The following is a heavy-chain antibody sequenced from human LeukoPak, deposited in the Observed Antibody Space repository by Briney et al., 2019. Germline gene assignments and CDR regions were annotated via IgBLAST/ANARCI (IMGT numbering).Heavy chain of an antibody. CDR2: IYHSGST. Sequence: SETLSLTCTVSGGSISSGGYYWSWIRQHPGKGLEWIGYIYHSGSTYYNPSLRSRVTFSVDTSNNQFSLRLSSVTAADTAVYYCARGAPGGLELPPLDYWGQGTLVTVSS. CDR3: ARGAPGGLELPPLDY. CDR1: GGSISSGGYY. V-gene: IGHV4-31*03. D-gene: IGHD1-7*01. J-gene: IGHJ4*02.